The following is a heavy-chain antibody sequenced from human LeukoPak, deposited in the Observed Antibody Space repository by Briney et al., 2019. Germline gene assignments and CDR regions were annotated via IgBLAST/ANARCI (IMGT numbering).Heavy chain of an antibody. J-gene: IGHJ6*02. D-gene: IGHD6-19*01. CDR2: MNPNSGNT. Sequence: ASAKVSCKASVYTFTSYDINWVRQATGQGLEWMGWMNPNSGNTGYAQKFQGRVTMTGNTSISTAYMELSSLRSEDTAVYYCARGKPPPRWPYSSGWGKVGMDVWGQGTTVTVSS. V-gene: IGHV1-8*01. CDR3: ARGKPPPRWPYSSGWGKVGMDV. CDR1: VYTFTSYD.